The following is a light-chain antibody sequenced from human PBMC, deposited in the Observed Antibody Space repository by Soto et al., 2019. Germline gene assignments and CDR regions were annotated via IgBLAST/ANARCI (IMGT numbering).Light chain of an antibody. Sequence: IVLTQSPGTLSFSPGQRATLSCRASQSVSSSYLAWYQQKPGQAPRLLIYGASSRATGISDRFSGSGSGTDFTLTISRLETEDFAVYYCQQYGSSLSITFGQGTRLEIK. J-gene: IGKJ5*01. CDR2: GAS. V-gene: IGKV3-20*01. CDR3: QQYGSSLSIT. CDR1: QSVSSSY.